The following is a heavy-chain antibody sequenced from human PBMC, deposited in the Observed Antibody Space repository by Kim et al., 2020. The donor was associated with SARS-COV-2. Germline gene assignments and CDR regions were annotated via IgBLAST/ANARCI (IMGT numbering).Heavy chain of an antibody. Sequence: GGSLRLSCRASGFTFDDYAMHWVRQVPGKGLEWLSGISWDSGRIGYQDSVKGRFTVSRDNAKNSLYLQMDSLRVEDTAFYFCVKAMDPGAAEHNTGLDSWGQGTRDTVSS. D-gene: IGHD5-18*01. J-gene: IGHJ4*02. CDR1: GFTFDDYA. V-gene: IGHV3-9*01. CDR2: ISWDSGRI. CDR3: VKAMDPGAAEHNTGLDS.